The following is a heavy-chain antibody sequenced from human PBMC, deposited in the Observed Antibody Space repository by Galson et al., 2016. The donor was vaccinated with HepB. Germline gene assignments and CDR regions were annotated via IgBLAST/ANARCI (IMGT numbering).Heavy chain of an antibody. CDR3: AKDGRRRWWEDLMSPVSWFDS. CDR2: IRGSGSST. J-gene: IGHJ5*01. Sequence: SLRLSCAASGFTFNIYAMSWVRQSPGRRLEWVSGIRGSGSSTYYADSVRGRFTISRDDSKNTVYLQMNSLRAEDTGVYYCAKDGRRRWWEDLMSPVSWFDSWGQGTLVTVSS. CDR1: GFTFNIYA. V-gene: IGHV3-23*01. D-gene: IGHD1-26*01.